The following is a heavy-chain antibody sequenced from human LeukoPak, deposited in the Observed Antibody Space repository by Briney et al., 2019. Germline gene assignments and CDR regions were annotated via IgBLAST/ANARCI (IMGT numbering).Heavy chain of an antibody. CDR3: ARGVGPPEALGDTFDI. V-gene: IGHV3-74*01. CDR2: INSDGSGT. Sequence: PGGSLRLSCAASGFTFSSFIMHCVRRAPGKGLVWVSRINSDGSGTSYADSVKGRFTISRDNAKNTLYLQMNSLRAEDTAVYYCARGVGPPEALGDTFDIWGQGTMVTVSS. J-gene: IGHJ3*02. CDR1: GFTFSSFI. D-gene: IGHD1-14*01.